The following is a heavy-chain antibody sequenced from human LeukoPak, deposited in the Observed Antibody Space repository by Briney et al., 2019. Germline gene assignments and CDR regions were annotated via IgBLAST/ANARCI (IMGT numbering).Heavy chain of an antibody. D-gene: IGHD2-2*01. CDR1: GGSISSYY. Sequence: SETLSLTCTVSGGSISSYYWSWIRQPPGKGLEWIGYIYYSGSTNYNPSLKSRVTISVDTSKNQFSLKLSSVTAADTAVYYCARGNGPFLSHHSNYCSSTSCYPYYFDYWGQGTLVTVSS. V-gene: IGHV4-59*01. J-gene: IGHJ4*02. CDR2: IYYSGST. CDR3: ARGNGPFLSHHSNYCSSTSCYPYYFDY.